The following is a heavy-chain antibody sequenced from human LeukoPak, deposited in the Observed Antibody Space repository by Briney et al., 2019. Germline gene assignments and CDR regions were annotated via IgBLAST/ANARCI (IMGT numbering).Heavy chain of an antibody. Sequence: SVKVSCKASGGTFSSYAISWVRQAPGRGPEWMGGIIPIFGTANYAQKFQGRVTITADKSTSTAYMELSSLRSEDTAVYYCARVDTVNYYYYMDVWGKGTPVTVSS. D-gene: IGHD5-18*01. CDR2: IIPIFGTA. CDR1: GGTFSSYA. J-gene: IGHJ6*03. V-gene: IGHV1-69*06. CDR3: ARVDTVNYYYYMDV.